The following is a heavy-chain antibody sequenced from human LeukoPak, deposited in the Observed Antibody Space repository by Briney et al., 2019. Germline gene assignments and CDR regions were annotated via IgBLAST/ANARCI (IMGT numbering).Heavy chain of an antibody. D-gene: IGHD6-13*01. CDR3: ARDRVAAAGTRYYYYGMDV. CDR1: GYTFTGYY. J-gene: IGHJ6*02. V-gene: IGHV1-2*06. Sequence: ASVKVSCKASGYTFTGYYMHWVRQAPGQGLEWMGRINPNSGGTNYAQKLQGRVTMTTDTSTSTAYMELRSLRSDDTAVYYCARDRVAAAGTRYYYYGMDVWGQGTTVTVSS. CDR2: INPNSGGT.